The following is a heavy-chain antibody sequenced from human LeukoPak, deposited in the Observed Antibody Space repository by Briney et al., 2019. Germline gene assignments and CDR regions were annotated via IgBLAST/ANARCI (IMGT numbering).Heavy chain of an antibody. CDR3: ARADYYDSSGYSLLHAFDI. J-gene: IGHJ3*02. CDR2: IYTSGST. V-gene: IGHV4-4*07. CDR1: GGSISSYY. Sequence: SETLSLTCTVSGGSISSYYWSWIRQPAGKGLEWIGRIYTSGSTNYNPSLKSRVTISVDTSKNQFSLKLSSVTAADTAVYYCARADYYDSSGYSLLHAFDIWGQGTMVTVSS. D-gene: IGHD3-22*01.